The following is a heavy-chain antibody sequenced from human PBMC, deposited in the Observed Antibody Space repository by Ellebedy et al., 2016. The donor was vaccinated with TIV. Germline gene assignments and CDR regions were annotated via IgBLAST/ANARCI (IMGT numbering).Heavy chain of an antibody. D-gene: IGHD1-1*01. CDR2: ISYDGSNK. CDR3: ARATLEVTPGY. J-gene: IGHJ4*02. Sequence: GGSLRLXXAASGFTFSSYGMHWVRQAPGKGLEWVAVISYDGSNKYYADSVKGRFTISRDNSKNTLYLQMNSLRAEDTAVYYCARATLEVTPGYWGQGTLVTVSS. V-gene: IGHV3-30*03. CDR1: GFTFSSYG.